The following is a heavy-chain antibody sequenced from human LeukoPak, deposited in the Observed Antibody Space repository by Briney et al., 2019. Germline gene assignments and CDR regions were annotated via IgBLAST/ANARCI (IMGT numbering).Heavy chain of an antibody. CDR3: AKMDIVVVVAVGYFDY. J-gene: IGHJ4*02. CDR1: GFTFNTYA. Sequence: GGSLRLSCAASGFTFNTYAMSWVRQAPGKGLEWVSAISGSGGSTYYADSVKGRFTISRDNSKNTLYLQMNSLRAEDTAVYYCAKMDIVVVVAVGYFDYWGQGTLVTVSS. CDR2: ISGSGGST. D-gene: IGHD2-15*01. V-gene: IGHV3-23*01.